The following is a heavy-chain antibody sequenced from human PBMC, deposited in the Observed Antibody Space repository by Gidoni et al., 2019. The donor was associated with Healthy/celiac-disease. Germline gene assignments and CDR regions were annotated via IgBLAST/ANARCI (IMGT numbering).Heavy chain of an antibody. CDR3: ARDSQRAYYYDSSGYFDY. CDR1: GFTFSRYG. J-gene: IGHJ4*02. CDR2: IWYDGSNK. Sequence: QVQLVESGGGVVQPGRSLRLSCAASGFTFSRYGMHWVRQAPGKGLEWVAVIWYDGSNKYYADSVKGRFTISRDNSKNTLYLQMNSLRAEDTAVYYCARDSQRAYYYDSSGYFDYWGQGTLVTVSS. D-gene: IGHD3-22*01. V-gene: IGHV3-33*01.